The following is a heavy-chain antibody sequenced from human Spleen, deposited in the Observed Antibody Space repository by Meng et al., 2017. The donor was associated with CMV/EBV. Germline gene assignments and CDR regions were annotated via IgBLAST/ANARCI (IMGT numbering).Heavy chain of an antibody. J-gene: IGHJ3*02. CDR1: GYTFTSYG. CDR2: IGGYDGRT. D-gene: IGHD2-2*01. CDR3: ARGGYCSGSRCRRKPFDI. V-gene: IGHV1-18*01. Sequence: ASVKVSCKASGYTFTSYGISWVRQAPGQGLEWMGWIGGYDGRTNYRQKFRGRVTVTRDTSTSTAYMEVRSLGSDDTAVYYCARGGYCSGSRCRRKPFDIWGQGAMVTVSS.